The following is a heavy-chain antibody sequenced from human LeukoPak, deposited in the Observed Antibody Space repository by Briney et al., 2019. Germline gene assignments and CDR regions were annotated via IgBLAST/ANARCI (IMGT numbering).Heavy chain of an antibody. D-gene: IGHD3-10*01. CDR3: AKIWFGELLVGAFDI. J-gene: IGHJ3*02. V-gene: IGHV3-23*01. Sequence: SGGSLRLSCAASGFTFSSYAMSWVRQAPGKGLEWVSPISGSGGSTYYAGSVKGRFTISRDNSKNTLYLQMNSLRAEDTAVYYCAKIWFGELLVGAFDIWGQGTMVTVSS. CDR2: ISGSGGST. CDR1: GFTFSSYA.